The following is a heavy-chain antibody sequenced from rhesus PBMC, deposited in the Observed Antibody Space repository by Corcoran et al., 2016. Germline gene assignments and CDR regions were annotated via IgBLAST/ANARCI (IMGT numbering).Heavy chain of an antibody. CDR2: IGGSSGTT. CDR1: SDTFRRGNW. V-gene: IGHV4-65*02. Sequence: QVQLQETGPGLVKPSETPSRTCAFSSDTFRRGNWWTWIREPPGKRLEWFGNIGGSSGTTYYNPSLKSRVTISKDTSKNQFSLNLNSVTAADTAVYYCARTYSGSWNYWGQGVLVTVSS. CDR3: ARTYSGSWNY. J-gene: IGHJ4*01. D-gene: IGHD6-25*01.